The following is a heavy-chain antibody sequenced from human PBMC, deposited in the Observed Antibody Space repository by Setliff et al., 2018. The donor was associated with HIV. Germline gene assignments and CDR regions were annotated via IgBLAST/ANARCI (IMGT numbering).Heavy chain of an antibody. CDR2: IKINSGGT. J-gene: IGHJ3*02. CDR1: GYTFTSYY. V-gene: IGHV1-2*02. CDR3: VREGAGPTDDAFDI. Sequence: GASVKVSCKASGYTFTSYYMHWVRQAPGQGLEWMGWIKINSGGTKFTQKFQGRVTMTRDTSLSTAYMELSRLRSDDTAVYYCVREGAGPTDDAFDIWGQGTMVTVSS. D-gene: IGHD4-17*01.